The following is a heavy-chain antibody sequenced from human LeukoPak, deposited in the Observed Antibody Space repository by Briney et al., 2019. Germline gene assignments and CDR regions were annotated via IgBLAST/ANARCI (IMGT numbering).Heavy chain of an antibody. CDR3: ARVRTMVRGGFDY. J-gene: IGHJ4*02. V-gene: IGHV4-34*01. Sequence: SETLSLTCAVYGGPFSGYYWSWIRQPPGKGLEWIGEINHSGSTNYNPSLKSRVTISVDTSKNQFSLKLSSVTAADTAVYYCARVRTMVRGGFDYWGQGTLVTVSS. D-gene: IGHD3-10*01. CDR2: INHSGST. CDR1: GGPFSGYY.